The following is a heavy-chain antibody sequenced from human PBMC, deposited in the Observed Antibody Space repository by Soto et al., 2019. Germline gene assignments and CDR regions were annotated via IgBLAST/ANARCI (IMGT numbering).Heavy chain of an antibody. V-gene: IGHV1-8*02. CDR1: GYTFSDYY. CDR3: ARGRASGSYYLLDY. Sequence: GASVKVSCKAGGYTFSDYYIQWVRQATGHGLEWMGWINPNSGNIGYAQRFQGRVTMTRDTAIRTAYMEVSSLRSDDTAVYYCARGRASGSYYLLDYWGQGTLVTVSS. D-gene: IGHD3-10*01. J-gene: IGHJ4*02. CDR2: INPNSGNI.